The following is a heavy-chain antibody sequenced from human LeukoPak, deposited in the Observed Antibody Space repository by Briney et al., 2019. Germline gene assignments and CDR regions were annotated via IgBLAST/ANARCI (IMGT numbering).Heavy chain of an antibody. J-gene: IGHJ4*02. D-gene: IGHD6-19*01. CDR2: ISSSSSYI. CDR1: GFSFSTYN. V-gene: IGHV3-21*01. Sequence: PGGSLRLSCAASGFSFSTYNMNWVRQAPGKGLEWVSSISSSSSYIYYADSVKGRFTISRDNAKNSLYLQMNSLRAEDTAVYYCAREQWRGDFDYWGQGTLVTVSS. CDR3: AREQWRGDFDY.